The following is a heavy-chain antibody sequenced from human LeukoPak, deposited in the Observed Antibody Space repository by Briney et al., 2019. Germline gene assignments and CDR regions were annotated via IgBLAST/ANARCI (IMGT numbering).Heavy chain of an antibody. J-gene: IGHJ6*03. CDR2: IYYSGST. CDR3: ARDRDCTNGVCYGDYYYMDV. Sequence: PSETLSLTCTVSGGSISSYYWSWIRQPPGKGLEWIGYIYYSGSTNYNPSLKGRVTISVDTSKNQFSLKLSSVTAADTAVYYCARDRDCTNGVCYGDYYYMDVWGKGTTVTVSS. D-gene: IGHD2-8*01. CDR1: GGSISSYY. V-gene: IGHV4-59*01.